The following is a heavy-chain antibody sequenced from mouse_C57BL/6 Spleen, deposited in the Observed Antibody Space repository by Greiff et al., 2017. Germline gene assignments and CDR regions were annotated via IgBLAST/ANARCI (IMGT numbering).Heavy chain of an antibody. D-gene: IGHD2-12*01. CDR1: GYTFTDYN. Sequence: VQLQQSGPELVKPGASVKMSCKASGYTFTDYNMHWVKQSHGKSLEWIGYINPNNGGTSYNQKFKGKATLTVNKSSSTAYVELRSLPSEDAAVYYCARGGYCYDDGAWFAYWGQGTLVTVSA. CDR3: ARGGYCYDDGAWFAY. V-gene: IGHV1-22*01. J-gene: IGHJ3*01. CDR2: INPNNGGT.